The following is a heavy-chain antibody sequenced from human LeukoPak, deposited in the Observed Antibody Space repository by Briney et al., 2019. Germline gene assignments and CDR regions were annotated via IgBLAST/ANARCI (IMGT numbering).Heavy chain of an antibody. CDR1: GGSISGYY. D-gene: IGHD2-15*01. V-gene: IGHV4-59*08. J-gene: IGHJ4*02. CDR3: VRQPYLSGAYYFDY. Sequence: SETLSLTCTVPGGSISGYYWSWIRQPPGKGLEWIGYIFHTGSANYNPSLKSRVTMSVDTSKNQFSLKLSSVTAADTAVYYCVRQPYLSGAYYFDYWGQGTLVTVSS. CDR2: IFHTGSA.